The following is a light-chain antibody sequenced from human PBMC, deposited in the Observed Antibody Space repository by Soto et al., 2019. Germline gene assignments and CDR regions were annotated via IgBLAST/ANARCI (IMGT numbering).Light chain of an antibody. CDR2: WAS. CDR1: QSVLYNVNNKNH. CDR3: QQDYSNPWT. J-gene: IGKJ1*01. Sequence: DLVMTQSPDSLAVSLGERATINCKSSQSVLYNVNNKNHLGWYQQKPGQPPKLLIYWASTREFGVPNRFSGSGNGTDFTLTISSRQADDEAIYYYQQDYSNPWTFGQGTKVEIK. V-gene: IGKV4-1*01.